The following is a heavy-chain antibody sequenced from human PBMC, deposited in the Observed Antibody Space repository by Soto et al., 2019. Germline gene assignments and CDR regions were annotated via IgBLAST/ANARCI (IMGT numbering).Heavy chain of an antibody. CDR3: AKWILRFRGVIVVVQAASDD. J-gene: IGHJ4*02. Sequence: QPGGSLRLSCAASGFTFSSYAMSWVRQAPGKGLEWVSAISGSGGSTYYADSVKGRFTISRDNSKNTLYLQMNSLRAEDTAVYYCAKWILRFRGVIVVVQAASDDWGQGTLVTVSS. CDR2: ISGSGGST. V-gene: IGHV3-23*01. CDR1: GFTFSSYA. D-gene: IGHD2-2*01.